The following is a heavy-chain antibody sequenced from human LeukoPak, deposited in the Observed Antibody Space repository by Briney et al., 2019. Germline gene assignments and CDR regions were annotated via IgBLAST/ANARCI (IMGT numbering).Heavy chain of an antibody. Sequence: ASVKVSCKASGYTFTSYGISWVRQAPGQGLEWMGWISAYNGNTNYAQKLQGRVTMTTDTSTSTAYMELRSQRSDGTAVYYCARDQEMATGFDYWGQGTLVTVSS. CDR3: ARDQEMATGFDY. V-gene: IGHV1-18*01. CDR2: ISAYNGNT. D-gene: IGHD5-24*01. J-gene: IGHJ4*02. CDR1: GYTFTSYG.